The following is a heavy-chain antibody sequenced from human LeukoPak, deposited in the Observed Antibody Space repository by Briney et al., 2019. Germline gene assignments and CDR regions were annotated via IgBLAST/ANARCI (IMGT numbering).Heavy chain of an antibody. J-gene: IGHJ4*02. CDR2: ISYDGSNK. D-gene: IGHD3-10*01. Sequence: GGSLRLSCAASGFTFSSYAMHWVRQAPGKGLEGVAVISYDGSNKYHADSVKGRFTISRDNSKNTLYLQMSSLRAEDTAVYYCASSSIRGVLKASLDYWGQGTLVTVSS. CDR3: ASSSIRGVLKASLDY. V-gene: IGHV3-30*04. CDR1: GFTFSSYA.